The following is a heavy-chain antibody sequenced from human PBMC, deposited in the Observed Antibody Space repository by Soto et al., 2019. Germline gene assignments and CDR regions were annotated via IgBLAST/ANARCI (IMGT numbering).Heavy chain of an antibody. Sequence: QVQLVQSGAEVKKPGASVKVSCEASGYTFIDYYMHWVRQAPGQGFEWMGRISPKSGGTNYAQKFQGRITMTRDTSLNTAYMELSSLMSEDTAVYYCARPPGYISDWYYFDLWGQGTLVTVSS. D-gene: IGHD6-19*01. V-gene: IGHV1-2*02. J-gene: IGHJ4*02. CDR1: GYTFIDYY. CDR2: ISPKSGGT. CDR3: ARPPGYISDWYYFDL.